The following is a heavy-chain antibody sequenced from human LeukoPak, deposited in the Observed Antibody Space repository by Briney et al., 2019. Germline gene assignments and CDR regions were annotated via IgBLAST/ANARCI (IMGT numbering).Heavy chain of an antibody. CDR1: GFTFSSYG. CDR2: ISYDGSNK. J-gene: IGHJ4*02. D-gene: IGHD6-19*01. CDR3: AKDQKAGAGRYFDY. Sequence: PGGSLRLSCAASGFTFSSYGMHWVRQAPGKGLEWVAVISYDGSNKYYADSVKGRFTISRDNSKNTLYLQMNSLRAEDTAVYYCAKDQKAGAGRYFDYWGQGTLVTVSS. V-gene: IGHV3-30*18.